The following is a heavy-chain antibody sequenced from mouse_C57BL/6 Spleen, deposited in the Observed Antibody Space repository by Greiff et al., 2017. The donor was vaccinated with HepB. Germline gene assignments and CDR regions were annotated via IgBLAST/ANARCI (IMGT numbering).Heavy chain of an antibody. V-gene: IGHV1-69*01. J-gene: IGHJ4*01. CDR2: IDPSDSYT. CDR1: GYTFTSYW. CDR3: ARVGFLYAMDY. Sequence: VQLQQSGAELVMPGASVKLSCKASGYTFTSYWMHWVKQRPGQGLEWIGEIDPSDSYTNYNQKFKGKSTLTVDKSSSTAYMQLSSLTSEDSAVYYCARVGFLYAMDYWGKGTSVTVSS.